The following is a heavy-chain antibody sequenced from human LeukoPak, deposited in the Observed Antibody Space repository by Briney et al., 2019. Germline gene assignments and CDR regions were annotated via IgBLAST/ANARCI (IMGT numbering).Heavy chain of an antibody. J-gene: IGHJ3*02. CDR1: GFTFSSYS. CDR3: VRDRGTATVRSFDI. V-gene: IGHV3-48*04. CDR2: ISSSSSTI. Sequence: GGSLRLSCAASGFTFSSYSMNWVRQAPGKGLECVSYISSSSSTIYYADSVKGRFIISRDNAENSLYLQMNSLRVEDTALYHCVRDRGTATVRSFDIWGQGTMVTVSS. D-gene: IGHD4-17*01.